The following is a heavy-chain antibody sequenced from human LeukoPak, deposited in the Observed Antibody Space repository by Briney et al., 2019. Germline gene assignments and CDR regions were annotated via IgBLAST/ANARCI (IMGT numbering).Heavy chain of an antibody. J-gene: IGHJ4*02. CDR1: GYSFTSYW. CDR3: ARHTIAAAATDY. Sequence: GESLKISCETSGYSFTSYWIGWVRQMPGQGLEWMGIIYPGDSDTRHSPSFQGQVTISADKSISTAYLQWSSLKASDTAMYYCARHTIAAAATDYWGQGTLVTVSS. V-gene: IGHV5-51*01. CDR2: IYPGDSDT. D-gene: IGHD6-13*01.